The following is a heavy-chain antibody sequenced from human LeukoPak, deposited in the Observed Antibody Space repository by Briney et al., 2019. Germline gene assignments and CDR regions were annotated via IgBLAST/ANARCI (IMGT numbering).Heavy chain of an antibody. V-gene: IGHV1-3*01. CDR2: INAGNGDT. Sequence: EASVRVSCKASGYTFTKYVVHWVRQAPGQRPEWMGWINAGNGDTKYSQTFQDRVTITRDTSANTAYMELSSLTSEDTALYYCARDDCGDTCYPGGYWGQGTLVTVSS. D-gene: IGHD2-21*01. J-gene: IGHJ4*02. CDR1: GYTFTKYV. CDR3: ARDDCGDTCYPGGY.